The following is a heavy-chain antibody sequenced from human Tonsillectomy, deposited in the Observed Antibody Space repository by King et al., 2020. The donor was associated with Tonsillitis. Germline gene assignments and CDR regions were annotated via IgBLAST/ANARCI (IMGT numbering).Heavy chain of an antibody. CDR3: AAREIAAAGNFDY. CDR2: IVVGSGDT. J-gene: IGHJ4*02. Sequence: QLVQSGPEVKKPGTSVKVSCKASGFTFTYSAMQWVRQAGGQRLEWIGWIVVGSGDTKYAQKFQERVTITRDMSTSTAYMELSSLRSEDTAVYFCAAREIAAAGNFDYWGQGTLVTVSS. D-gene: IGHD6-13*01. V-gene: IGHV1-58*02. CDR1: GFTFTYSA.